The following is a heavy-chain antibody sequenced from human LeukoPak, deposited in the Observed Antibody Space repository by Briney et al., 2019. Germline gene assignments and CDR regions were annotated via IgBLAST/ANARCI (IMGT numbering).Heavy chain of an antibody. J-gene: IGHJ4*02. V-gene: IGHV3-49*03. CDR2: IRRKAYGGAT. D-gene: IGHD4-23*01. Sequence: GGSLRLSCTASGFSFCDYAMSWFRQAPGKGREWVGFIRRKAYGGATEYAASVKGICTISRDDSKTIAYLQINSLNTQDTPINYCTRDEGYAGNIDYWGQGTLVTVSS. CDR3: TRDEGYAGNIDY. CDR1: GFSFCDYA.